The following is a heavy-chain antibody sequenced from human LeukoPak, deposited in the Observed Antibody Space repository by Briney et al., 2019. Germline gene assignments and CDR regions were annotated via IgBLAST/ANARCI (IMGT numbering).Heavy chain of an antibody. CDR1: GGTFSSYA. V-gene: IGHV1-69*05. J-gene: IGHJ5*02. D-gene: IGHD3-3*01. CDR2: IIPIFGTA. CDR3: ARGAAYDFWSGYIGNWFDP. Sequence: SVKVSCKASGGTFSSYAISWVRQAPGQGLEWMGGIIPIFGTANYAQKFQGRVTITTDESTSTAYMELSSLRSEDTAVYYCARGAAYDFWSGYIGNWFDPWGQGTLVTVSS.